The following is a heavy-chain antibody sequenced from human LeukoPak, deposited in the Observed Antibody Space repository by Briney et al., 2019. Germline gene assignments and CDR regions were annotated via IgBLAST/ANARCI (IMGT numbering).Heavy chain of an antibody. V-gene: IGHV4-59*11. CDR3: ARGGLLWFGELLSFDY. J-gene: IGHJ4*02. D-gene: IGHD3-10*01. Sequence: SETLSLTCTVSGGSISSHYWSWIRQPPGKGLEWIGYIYYSGSTNYNPSLKSRVTISVDTSKNQFSLKLSSVTAADTAVYYCARGGLLWFGELLSFDYWGQGTLVTVSS. CDR2: IYYSGST. CDR1: GGSISSHY.